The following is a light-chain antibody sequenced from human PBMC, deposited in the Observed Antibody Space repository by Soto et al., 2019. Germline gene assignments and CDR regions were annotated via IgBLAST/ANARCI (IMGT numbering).Light chain of an antibody. CDR3: QQSYSIPYT. Sequence: DIQMTQSPPSLSASVGDRVTITCRASQTISSYLNWYQQSPGKAPKLLIYAASNLQSGVPLRFSGSGSGTDFTLTINSLQPEDSATYYCQQSYSIPYTFGQGTKLEIK. V-gene: IGKV1-39*01. CDR2: AAS. CDR1: QTISSY. J-gene: IGKJ2*01.